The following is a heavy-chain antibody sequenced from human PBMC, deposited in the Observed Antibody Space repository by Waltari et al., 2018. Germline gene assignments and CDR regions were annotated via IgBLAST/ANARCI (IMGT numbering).Heavy chain of an antibody. V-gene: IGHV4-59*11. Sequence: QVQLQESGPGLVKPSETLSLTCTVSGGSISSPYWSWIRQHPGKGLEWIGYIYYSGSTNYNPSLKSRVTISVDTSKNQFSLKLSSVTAADTAVYYCARDEEYFQHWGQGTLVTVSS. CDR2: IYYSGST. CDR1: GGSISSPY. CDR3: ARDEEYFQH. J-gene: IGHJ1*01.